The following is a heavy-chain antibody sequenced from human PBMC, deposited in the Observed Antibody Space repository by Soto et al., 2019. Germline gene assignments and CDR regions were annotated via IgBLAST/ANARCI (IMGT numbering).Heavy chain of an antibody. CDR1: GFTFSTYS. Sequence: GGSLRLSCAASGFTFSTYSMNWVRQAPGKGLEWVSYISSSTIYTNYADSVKGRFTISRDNAKNSLYLQMNSLRAEDTAVYYYARDADILTGSDAFDIWGQGTMVTV. D-gene: IGHD3-9*01. V-gene: IGHV3-21*05. CDR3: ARDADILTGSDAFDI. CDR2: ISSSTIYT. J-gene: IGHJ3*02.